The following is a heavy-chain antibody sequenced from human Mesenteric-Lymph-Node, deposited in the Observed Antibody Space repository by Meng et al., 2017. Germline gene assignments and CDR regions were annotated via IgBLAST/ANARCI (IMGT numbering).Heavy chain of an antibody. CDR1: GYTFTGYY. CDR2: INPNSGGT. V-gene: IGHV1-2*06. J-gene: IGHJ4*02. CDR3: ARGGDYVAY. Sequence: ASVKVSCKASGYTFTGYYMHWVRQAPGQGLEWMGRINPNSGGTNYAQKFQGRVTISRDNAKNSLYLQMNSLRAEDTAVYYCARGGDYVAYWGQGTLVTVSS.